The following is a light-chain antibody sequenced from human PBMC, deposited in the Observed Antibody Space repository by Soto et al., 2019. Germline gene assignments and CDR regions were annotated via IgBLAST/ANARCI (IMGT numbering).Light chain of an antibody. CDR1: QRIINY. CDR3: QQYHTWPIT. V-gene: IGKV1-39*01. Sequence: DFEMTQSPSSLSSSIGDIFTITCRASQRIINYLNWYQVKQGKAPRLLIYAASYLQSGVPSRFRGSGSGTDFTLTINSLQSEDCAIYYCQQYHTWPITFGGGTKVDIK. J-gene: IGKJ4*01. CDR2: AAS.